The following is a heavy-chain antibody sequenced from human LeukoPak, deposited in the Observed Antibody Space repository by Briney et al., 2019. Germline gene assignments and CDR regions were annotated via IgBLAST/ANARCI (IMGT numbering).Heavy chain of an antibody. V-gene: IGHV4-39*01. Sequence: SETLSLTCTVSGGSISSSSYYWGWIRQPPGKGLEWVGSIYYSGSTYYNPSLKGRVTISVDTSKNQFSLKLSSVTAADTAVYYCARRRVHDSSGYPFDYWGQGTLVTVSS. CDR2: IYYSGST. CDR1: GGSISSSSYY. J-gene: IGHJ4*02. CDR3: ARRRVHDSSGYPFDY. D-gene: IGHD3-22*01.